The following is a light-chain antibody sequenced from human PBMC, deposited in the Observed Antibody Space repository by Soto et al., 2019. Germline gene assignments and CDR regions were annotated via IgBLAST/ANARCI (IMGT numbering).Light chain of an antibody. CDR3: QQYNAWPIT. Sequence: VSTQSPASLSASPGQTATLSCRASQSVGSAFGWYQQIPGQAPRLLIYGVSTRAAGIPARFRGSGSGADFTLSMTSLQSEDFAIYYCQQYNAWPITFGQGTRLEIK. CDR1: QSVGSA. J-gene: IGKJ5*01. V-gene: IGKV3-15*01. CDR2: GVS.